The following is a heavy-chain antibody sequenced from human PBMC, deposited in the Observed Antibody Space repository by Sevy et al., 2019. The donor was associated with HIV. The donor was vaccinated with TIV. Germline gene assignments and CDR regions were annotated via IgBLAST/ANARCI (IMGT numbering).Heavy chain of an antibody. J-gene: IGHJ4*02. CDR1: GYLFISFV. D-gene: IGHD6-13*01. CDR2: INVGNGNT. Sequence: ASVKVYCKASGYLFISFVMHWVRQAPGQGLEWVGWINVGNGNTKYSQKFQDRVTITRDASTSTTYMELTSLTSEDTAIYYCTREAKQQLSQYFFDFRGQGTLVTVSS. CDR3: TREAKQQLSQYFFDF. V-gene: IGHV1-3*01.